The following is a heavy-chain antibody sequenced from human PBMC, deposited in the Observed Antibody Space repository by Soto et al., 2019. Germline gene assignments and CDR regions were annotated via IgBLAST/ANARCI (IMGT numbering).Heavy chain of an antibody. CDR1: GFTFSSYG. CDR3: ARDREAARPSQVPLLGY. J-gene: IGHJ4*02. D-gene: IGHD6-6*01. Sequence: SLRLSCAASGFTFSSYGIHWVRQAPGKGLEWVAVIWYDGSNKYYADSVKGRFTISRDNAKNSLYLQMNSLRDEDTAVYYCARDREAARPSQVPLLGYWGQGALVTVSS. CDR2: IWYDGSNK. V-gene: IGHV3-33*01.